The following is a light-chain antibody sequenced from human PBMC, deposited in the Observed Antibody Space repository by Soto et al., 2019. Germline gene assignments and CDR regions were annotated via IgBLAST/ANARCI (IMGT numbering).Light chain of an antibody. J-gene: IGLJ1*01. CDR1: SSNIGSNT. V-gene: IGLV2-14*01. CDR2: EVT. CDR3: SSYTRSSTYV. Sequence: QSVLAQPPSASGTPGQRVTISCSGSSSNIGSNTVNWYQQHPGKAPKLMIYEVTDRPSGVSNRFSGSKSGNTASLTISGLQAEDEADYYCSSYTRSSTYVFGTGTKVTVL.